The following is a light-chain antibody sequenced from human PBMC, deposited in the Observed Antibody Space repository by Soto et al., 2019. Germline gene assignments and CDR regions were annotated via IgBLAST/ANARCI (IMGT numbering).Light chain of an antibody. Sequence: QSALTQPASVSGSPGQSITISCTGTSSDVGGYDYVSWYQQYPGKAPKLIIYEVSYRPSGVSTRSSGSKSVNTASLTISGLQAEDEADYYCTSYTSSSTYVFGTGTKVTV. CDR1: SSDVGGYDY. CDR3: TSYTSSSTYV. V-gene: IGLV2-14*01. CDR2: EVS. J-gene: IGLJ1*01.